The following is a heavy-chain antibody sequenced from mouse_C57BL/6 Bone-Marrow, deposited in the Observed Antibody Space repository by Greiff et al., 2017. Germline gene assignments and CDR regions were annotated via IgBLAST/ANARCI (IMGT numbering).Heavy chain of an antibody. CDR1: GYTFTSYW. CDR2: IDPSDSYT. CDR3: ARRPLRYYAMDY. J-gene: IGHJ4*01. V-gene: IGHV1-69*01. D-gene: IGHD1-1*01. Sequence: QVQLQQPGAELVMPGASVKLSCKASGYTFTSYWMHWVKQRPGQGLEWIGEIDPSDSYTNYNQKFKGKSTLTVDKSSSTAYMQLSSLTSEDSAVYDCARRPLRYYAMDYWGQGTSVTVSS.